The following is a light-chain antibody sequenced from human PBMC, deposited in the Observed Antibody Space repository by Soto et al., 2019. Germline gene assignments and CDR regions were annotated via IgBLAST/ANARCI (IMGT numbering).Light chain of an antibody. CDR3: QQSYSIPIT. CDR1: QSISSY. V-gene: IGKV1-39*01. Sequence: DIQMTQSPSSLSASVGERVTITCRASQSISSYLNWYQQKPGKAPERLIYAVSTLQSGVPSRFSGSGSGTDFTLTISSLQPEDFATYYCQQSYSIPITFGQGTRLEIK. J-gene: IGKJ5*01. CDR2: AVS.